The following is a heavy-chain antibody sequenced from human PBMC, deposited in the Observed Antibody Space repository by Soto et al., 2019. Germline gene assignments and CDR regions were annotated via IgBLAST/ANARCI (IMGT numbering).Heavy chain of an antibody. J-gene: IGHJ6*02. D-gene: IGHD5-18*01. CDR3: VKERYAQLWLEDYGMDV. V-gene: IGHV3-30*18. CDR2: ISYDGTDK. CDR1: GFTFSSYG. Sequence: VQLVESGGGLVQPGGSLRLSCVASGFTFSSYGIHWVRQAPGKGLEWVALISYDGTDKYYADSVKGRFTISRDNSKNTLYLQMSSLGPEDTAVYYCVKERYAQLWLEDYGMDVWGQGTTVTV.